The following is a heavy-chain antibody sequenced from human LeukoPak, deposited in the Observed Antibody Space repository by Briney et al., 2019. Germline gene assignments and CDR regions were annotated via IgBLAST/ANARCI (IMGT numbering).Heavy chain of an antibody. CDR3: ARDNYGSGSPFDY. J-gene: IGHJ4*02. V-gene: IGHV3-64*01. D-gene: IGHD3-10*01. CDR1: GFTFSSYA. Sequence: TGGSLRLSCAASGFTFSSYAMHWVRQAPGKGLEYVSAISSNGGSTYYANSVKRRFTISRDNSKNTLYLQMGSLRAEDMAVYYCARDNYGSGSPFDYWGQGTLVTVSS. CDR2: ISSNGGST.